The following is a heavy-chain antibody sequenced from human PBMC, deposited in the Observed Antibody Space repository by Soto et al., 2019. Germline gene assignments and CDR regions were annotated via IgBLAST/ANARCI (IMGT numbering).Heavy chain of an antibody. Sequence: EVQVLESGGGLVEPGGSLRLSCTASGFTFSSYAMSWVRQAPGKGLEWVSGISAGGGSSYYAASVKGLCAISRDNSKNTLYRQMNSLGAADTAVYYCAKESGAHFGDYCVYWGQGTLVSVSS. V-gene: IGHV3-23*01. CDR3: AKESGAHFGDYCVY. CDR2: ISAGGGSS. J-gene: IGHJ4*02. CDR1: GFTFSSYA. D-gene: IGHD4-17*01.